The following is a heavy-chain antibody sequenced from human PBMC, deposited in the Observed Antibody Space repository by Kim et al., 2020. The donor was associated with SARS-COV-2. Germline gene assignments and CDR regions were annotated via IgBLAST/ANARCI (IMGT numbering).Heavy chain of an antibody. CDR1: GGSISSGGYY. CDR3: AREKVVVVPAAIVHYYYYGMDV. Sequence: SETLSLTCTVSGGSISSGGYYWSWIRQHPGKGLEWIGYIYYSGSTYYNPSLKSRVTISVDTSKNQFSLKLSSVTAADTAVYYCAREKVVVVPAAIVHYYYYGMDVWGQGTTVTVSS. J-gene: IGHJ6*02. CDR2: IYYSGST. V-gene: IGHV4-31*03. D-gene: IGHD2-2*01.